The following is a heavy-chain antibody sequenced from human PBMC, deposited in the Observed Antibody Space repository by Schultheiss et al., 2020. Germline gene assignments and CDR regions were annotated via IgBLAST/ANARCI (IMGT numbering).Heavy chain of an antibody. D-gene: IGHD3-10*01. J-gene: IGHJ3*02. CDR1: GFTFSSYD. CDR3: ARGRYYGSGNYYKPYAFDI. Sequence: GGSLRLSCAASGFTFSSYDMHWVRQATGKGLEWVSAIGTAGDTYYPGSVKGRFTISRENAKNSLYLQMNSLRVGDTAVYYCARGRYYGSGNYYKPYAFDICGQGTRVTVS. V-gene: IGHV3-13*01. CDR2: IGTAGDT.